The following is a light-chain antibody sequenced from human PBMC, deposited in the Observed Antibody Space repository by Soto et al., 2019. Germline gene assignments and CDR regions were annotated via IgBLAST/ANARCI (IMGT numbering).Light chain of an antibody. CDR2: DAS. CDR1: QSVSSY. V-gene: IGKV3-11*01. J-gene: IGKJ5*01. CDR3: QQRSNWPPIT. Sequence: EIVMTQSPATLSVSPGERATLSCRASQSVSSYLAWYQQKPGQAPRLLIYDASNRATGIPARFSGSGSGTDFTLTIRSLEPEDFAVYYCQQRSNWPPITFGQGTRLEIK.